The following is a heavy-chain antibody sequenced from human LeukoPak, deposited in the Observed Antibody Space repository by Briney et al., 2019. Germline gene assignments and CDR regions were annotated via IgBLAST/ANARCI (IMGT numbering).Heavy chain of an antibody. D-gene: IGHD2-8*01. Sequence: GASVKVSCKASGYTFTGYYVHWVRQAPGQGLEWMGRINPNSGGTNYAQKFQGRVTMTRDTSISTAYMELSRLRSDDTAVYYCARSLMQGKLRFDPWGQGTLVTVSS. CDR2: INPNSGGT. V-gene: IGHV1-2*06. CDR1: GYTFTGYY. J-gene: IGHJ5*02. CDR3: ARSLMQGKLRFDP.